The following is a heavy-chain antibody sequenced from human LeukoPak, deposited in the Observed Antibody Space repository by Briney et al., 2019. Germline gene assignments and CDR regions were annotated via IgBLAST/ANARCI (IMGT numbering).Heavy chain of an antibody. D-gene: IGHD2-15*01. CDR3: ARGLGYCSGGSCHPDY. Sequence: ASAKVSCKASGYTFTGYYMHWVRQAPGQGLEWMGIINPSGGSTSYAQKFQGRVTMTRDMSTSTVYMELSRLRSEDTAVYYCARGLGYCSGGSCHPDYWGQGTLVTVSS. J-gene: IGHJ4*02. CDR1: GYTFTGYY. V-gene: IGHV1-46*01. CDR2: INPSGGST.